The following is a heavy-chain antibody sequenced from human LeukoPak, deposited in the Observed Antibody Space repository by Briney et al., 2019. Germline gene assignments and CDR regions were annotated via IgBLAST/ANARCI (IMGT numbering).Heavy chain of an antibody. Sequence: SETLSLTCTVSGGSISSYYWSWIRQPAGKGLEWIGRIYTSGSTNYNPSLKSRVTISVDTSKNQFSLKLSSVTAADTAVYYCARVPITIFGEYYFDYWGQGTLVTVSS. J-gene: IGHJ4*02. CDR2: IYTSGST. D-gene: IGHD3-3*01. V-gene: IGHV4-4*07. CDR1: GGSISSYY. CDR3: ARVPITIFGEYYFDY.